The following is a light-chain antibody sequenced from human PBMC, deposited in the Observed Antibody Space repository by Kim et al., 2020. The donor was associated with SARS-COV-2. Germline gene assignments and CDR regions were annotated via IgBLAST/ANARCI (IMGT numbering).Light chain of an antibody. CDR1: QSCLSSANSKNR. Sequence: GTMNCRSRQSCLSSANSKNRLAWYKKKPGLPPKLLIYWASTREAGVPERFSGRGSRTDFTLTISSLQAEDVAVYYCQHYYNNPPAFGPGTKVDIK. CDR3: QHYYNNPPA. V-gene: IGKV4-1*01. CDR2: WAS. J-gene: IGKJ3*01.